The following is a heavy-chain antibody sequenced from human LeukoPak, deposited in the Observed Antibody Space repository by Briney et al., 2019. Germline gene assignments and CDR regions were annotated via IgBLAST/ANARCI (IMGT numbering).Heavy chain of an antibody. V-gene: IGHV3-23*01. CDR2: IRVSGGST. CDR3: AKDRMGLPHDY. Sequence: GGSLRLSCAASGFAFRSYGMSWVGQDPRYGLEGVSGIRVSGGSTYYADSVKGRFTISRDNSKNTLYLQMNSLRVEDTAVYYCAKDRMGLPHDYWGQGTLVSVS. D-gene: IGHD5-18*01. CDR1: GFAFRSYG. J-gene: IGHJ4*02.